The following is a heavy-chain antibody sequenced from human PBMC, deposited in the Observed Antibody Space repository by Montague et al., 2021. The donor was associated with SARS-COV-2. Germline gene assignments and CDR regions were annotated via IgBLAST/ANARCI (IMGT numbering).Heavy chain of an antibody. J-gene: IGHJ6*02. V-gene: IGHV4-31*03. D-gene: IGHD3-16*01. CDR1: GASISSGGYY. Sequence: TLSLTCTVSGASISSGGYYWSWVRQPPGKGLDRIGYIFYRGGTYYNPSLKSRVSMSVDTSKIQFSLNLSSVTAADTAVYYCARANYYVMTSKAYAMDVWGQGTTVTVSS. CDR2: IFYRGGT. CDR3: ARANYYVMTSKAYAMDV.